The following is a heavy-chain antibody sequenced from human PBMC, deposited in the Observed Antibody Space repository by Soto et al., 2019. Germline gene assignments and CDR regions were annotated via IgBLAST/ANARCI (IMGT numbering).Heavy chain of an antibody. V-gene: IGHV3-48*01. CDR2: ISSSSSTI. CDR1: GFTFSSYS. CDR3: ASKSELLWFGELLPFDY. Sequence: EVQLVESGGGLVQPGGSLRLSCAASGFTFSSYSMNWVRQAPGKGLEWVSYISSSSSTIYYADSVKGRFTISRDNAKNSLYLQMNRLLAEDTSVYYCASKSELLWFGELLPFDYWGQGTLVTVSS. D-gene: IGHD3-10*01. J-gene: IGHJ4*02.